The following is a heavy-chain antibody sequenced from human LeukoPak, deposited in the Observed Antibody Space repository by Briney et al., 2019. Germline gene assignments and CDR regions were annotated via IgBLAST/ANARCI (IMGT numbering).Heavy chain of an antibody. V-gene: IGHV4-59*01. D-gene: IGHD5-18*01. Sequence: SETLSLTCTVSGGSISSYYWSWIRQPPGKGLEWIGYIYYSGSTNYNPSLKSRVTISVDTSKNQFSLKLSSVTAADTAVYYCARDRGYSYGYVGFSGFWHFDLWGRGTLVTVSS. CDR2: IYYSGST. CDR1: GGSISSYY. CDR3: ARDRGYSYGYVGFSGFWHFDL. J-gene: IGHJ2*01.